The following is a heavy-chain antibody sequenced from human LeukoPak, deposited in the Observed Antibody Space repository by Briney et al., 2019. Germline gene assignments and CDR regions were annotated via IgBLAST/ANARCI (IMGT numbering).Heavy chain of an antibody. CDR2: IQTAGDT. D-gene: IGHD5-12*01. Sequence: GGSLRLSCAASGFTFSNSDMHWVRQVPGKGLEWVALIQTAGDTYYPASVKGRFTISRENAKNSFYLQMNSLRAEDTAVYYCARDSRPGYGGAHDIWGPGTVVTVSS. CDR1: GFTFSNSD. CDR3: ARDSRPGYGGAHDI. J-gene: IGHJ3*02. V-gene: IGHV3-13*01.